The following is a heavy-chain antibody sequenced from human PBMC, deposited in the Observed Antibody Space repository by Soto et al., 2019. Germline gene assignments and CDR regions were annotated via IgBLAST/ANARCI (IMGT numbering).Heavy chain of an antibody. CDR1: GASISSYF. CDR3: AREAGPDRWFDP. V-gene: IGHV4-4*07. Sequence: SETLSLTCTVSGASISSYFWTWIRQPAGKALDWIGRISTSGTTNYNPSLKSRVTMSVDTSKNHFSLNLSSVTAADTAVHYCAREAGPDRWFDPWGQGTLVTVSS. J-gene: IGHJ5*02. D-gene: IGHD6-19*01. CDR2: ISTSGTT.